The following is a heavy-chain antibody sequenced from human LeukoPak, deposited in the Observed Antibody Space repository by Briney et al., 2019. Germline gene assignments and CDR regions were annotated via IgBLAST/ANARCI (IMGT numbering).Heavy chain of an antibody. J-gene: IGHJ4*02. D-gene: IGHD4-11*01. CDR3: AREDHSNYNY. CDR2: IKQDGSEK. CDR1: GFTFSTYW. V-gene: IGHV3-7*01. Sequence: PGGSLRLSCAASGFTFSTYWMAWVRQAPGKGLEWVASIKQDGSEKFYMDSVKGRFTISKGNAKNSLYLQMNSLRVEDTAVYYCAREDHSNYNYWGQGTLVTVSS.